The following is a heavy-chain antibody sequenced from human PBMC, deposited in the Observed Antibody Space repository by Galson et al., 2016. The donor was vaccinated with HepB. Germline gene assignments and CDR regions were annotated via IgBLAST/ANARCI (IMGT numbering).Heavy chain of an antibody. D-gene: IGHD1-26*01. CDR1: GDTFNNYA. Sequence: SVKVSCKASGDTFNNYAFSWVRQAPGQGLQWMGGIIPLYGTANYAQKLQGRVTITADASTSTVYMELSSLRPGDTAVYYCATSGPNSYYYYMDVWGKGTTVTVSS. CDR2: IIPLYGTA. V-gene: IGHV1-69*13. J-gene: IGHJ6*03. CDR3: ATSGPNSYYYYMDV.